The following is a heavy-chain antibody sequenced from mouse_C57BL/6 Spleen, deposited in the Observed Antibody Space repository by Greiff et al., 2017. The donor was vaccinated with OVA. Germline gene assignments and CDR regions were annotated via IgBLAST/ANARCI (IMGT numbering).Heavy chain of an antibody. D-gene: IGHD1-1*01. CDR1: GYTFTGYW. CDR2: ILPGSGST. J-gene: IGHJ2*01. V-gene: IGHV1-9*01. Sequence: VQLQQSGAELMKPGASVKLSCKATGYTFTGYWIEWVKQRPGHGLEWIGEILPGSGSTNYNEKFKGKATFTADTSSNTDYMQLSSLTAEDSANYYGTRSVDYYGSSYGNFDYWGKGTTLTVSS. CDR3: TRSVDYYGSSYGNFDY.